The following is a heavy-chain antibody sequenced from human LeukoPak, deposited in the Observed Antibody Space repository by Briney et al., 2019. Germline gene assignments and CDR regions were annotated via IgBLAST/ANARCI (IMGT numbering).Heavy chain of an antibody. D-gene: IGHD4-17*01. J-gene: IGHJ4*02. CDR2: ISSSSSYI. CDR1: GFTFRSYS. CDR3: AREWTSTVLFDY. V-gene: IGHV3-21*01. Sequence: GGSLRLSCAASGFTFRSYSMNWVRQAPGKGLEWVSSISSSSSYIHYADSVKGRFTISRDNAKNSLYLQMNSLRAEDTAVYYCAREWTSTVLFDYWGQGTLVTVSS.